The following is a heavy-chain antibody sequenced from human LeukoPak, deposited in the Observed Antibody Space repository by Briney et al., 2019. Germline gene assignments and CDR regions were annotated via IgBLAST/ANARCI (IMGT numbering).Heavy chain of an antibody. Sequence: GASVKVSCKASGYTFTSYYMHWVRQAPRQGLEWMGQGRVTMTRDMSTSTVYMELSSLRSEDTAVYYCARDFRVLDGSSWYVSYYFDYWGQGTLVTVSS. CDR1: GYTFTSYY. J-gene: IGHJ4*02. CDR3: ARDFRVLDGSSWYVSYYFDY. D-gene: IGHD6-13*01. V-gene: IGHV1-46*01.